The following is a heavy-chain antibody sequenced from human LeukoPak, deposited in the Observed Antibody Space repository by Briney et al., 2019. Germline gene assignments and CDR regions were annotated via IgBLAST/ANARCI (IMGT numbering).Heavy chain of an antibody. CDR1: GFTFSTYS. V-gene: IGHV3-48*04. D-gene: IGHD1-1*01. CDR3: AKATGTFYYFDY. CDR2: ISSSSSTI. Sequence: GGSLRLSCAASGFTFSTYSMNWVRQAPGKGLEWVSYISSSSSTISYADSVKGRFTISRDNAKNSLYLQMNSLRAEDTAVYYCAKATGTFYYFDYWGQGTLVTVSS. J-gene: IGHJ4*02.